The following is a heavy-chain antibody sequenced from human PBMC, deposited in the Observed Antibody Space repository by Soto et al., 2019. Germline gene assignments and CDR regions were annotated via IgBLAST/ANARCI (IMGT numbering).Heavy chain of an antibody. CDR3: AKVADGVGMVV. CDR1: GFTFDDYA. Sequence: EVQLVESGGGLVQPGRSLRLSCAASGFTFDDYAMHWVRQAPGKGLEWVSGISWNSGSIGYADSVKGRFTISRDNAKNSLYLQMNSLRAEDTALYYCAKVADGVGMVVWGQGTTVTVSS. J-gene: IGHJ6*02. V-gene: IGHV3-9*01. D-gene: IGHD2-8*01. CDR2: ISWNSGSI.